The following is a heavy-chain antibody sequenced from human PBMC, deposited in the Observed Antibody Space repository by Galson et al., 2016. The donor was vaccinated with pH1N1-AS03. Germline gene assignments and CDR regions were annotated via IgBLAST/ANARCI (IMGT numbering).Heavy chain of an antibody. Sequence: PALVKPTQTLTLTCSFSGFALTSPGVCVTWVRQLPGKAPEWLATIDSDDDKYYTTSLKTRLTISKDTSKNQVVLTMTNMDPVDTATYYCARIWGAAAGYFDYWGPGKLVVVSS. CDR2: IDSDDDK. D-gene: IGHD6-13*01. CDR3: ARIWGAAAGYFDY. CDR1: GFALTSPGVC. V-gene: IGHV2-70*20. J-gene: IGHJ4*02.